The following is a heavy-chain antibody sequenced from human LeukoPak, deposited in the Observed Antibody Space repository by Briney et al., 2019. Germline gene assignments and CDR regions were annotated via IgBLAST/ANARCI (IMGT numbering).Heavy chain of an antibody. Sequence: GGSLRLSCAASGFTFSSYGMHWVRQAPGKGLEWVAFIRYDGSNKYYADSVKGRFTISRDNSKNTLYLQMNSLRAEDTAVYYCAKRTGIVGATAFDPWGQGTLVTVSS. D-gene: IGHD1-26*01. CDR1: GFTFSSYG. CDR2: IRYDGSNK. J-gene: IGHJ5*02. CDR3: AKRTGIVGATAFDP. V-gene: IGHV3-30*02.